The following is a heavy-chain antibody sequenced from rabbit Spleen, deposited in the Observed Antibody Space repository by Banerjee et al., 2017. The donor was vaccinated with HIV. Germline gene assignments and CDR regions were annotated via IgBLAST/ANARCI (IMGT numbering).Heavy chain of an antibody. D-gene: IGHD2-1*01. CDR2: INAYTGKP. CDR1: GFSFSDRDV. Sequence: QEQLVESRGGLVQPTGSLTLTCKASGFSFSDRDVMCWVRQAPGKGLQWIACINAYTGKPVYATWAKGRFTISRTSSTTVTLHMTSLTAADRATYFCARDLVGVIGWNFYLWGPGTLVTVS. V-gene: IGHV1S45*01. CDR3: ARDLVGVIGWNFYL. J-gene: IGHJ4*01.